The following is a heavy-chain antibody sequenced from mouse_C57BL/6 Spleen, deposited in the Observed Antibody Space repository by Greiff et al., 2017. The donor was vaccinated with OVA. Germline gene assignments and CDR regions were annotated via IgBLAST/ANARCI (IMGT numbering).Heavy chain of an antibody. CDR1: GFTFSDYG. V-gene: IGHV5-17*01. CDR3: ARENYDGIYYYAMDY. J-gene: IGHJ4*01. Sequence: EVHLVESGGGLVKPGGSLKLSCAASGFTFSDYGMHWVRQAPEKGLEWVAYISSGSSTIYYADTVKGRFTISRDNAKNTLFLQMTSLRSEDTAMYYCARENYDGIYYYAMDYWGQGTSVTVSS. CDR2: ISSGSSTI. D-gene: IGHD2-4*01.